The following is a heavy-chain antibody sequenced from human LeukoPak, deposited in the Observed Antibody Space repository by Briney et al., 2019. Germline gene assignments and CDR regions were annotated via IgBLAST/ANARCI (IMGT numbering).Heavy chain of an antibody. CDR1: GYTFTGYY. J-gene: IGHJ6*03. Sequence: ASVKVSCKASGYTFTGYYMHWVRQAPGQGLEWMGWINPNSGGTNYAQKFQGRVTMTRDTSISTAYMELSRLRSDDTAVYYCARGIMVRGPPSGYYYYYMDVWGKGTTVTVSS. D-gene: IGHD3-10*01. CDR2: INPNSGGT. V-gene: IGHV1-2*02. CDR3: ARGIMVRGPPSGYYYYYMDV.